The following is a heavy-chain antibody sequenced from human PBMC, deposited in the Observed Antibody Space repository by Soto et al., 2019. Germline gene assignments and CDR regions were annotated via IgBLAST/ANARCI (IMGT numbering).Heavy chain of an antibody. CDR1: GFTFSSYA. D-gene: IGHD3-10*01. CDR3: AKGRDYYGSGSDAFDI. V-gene: IGHV3-23*01. CDR2: ISGSGGST. J-gene: IGHJ3*02. Sequence: EVQLLESGGGLVQPGGSLRLSCAASGFTFSSYAMSWVRQAPGKGLEWVSAISGSGGSTYYADSVKGRFTISRDNSKNTLYLQMNSLRAEDTAVYYCAKGRDYYGSGSDAFDIWGQGTMVTVSS.